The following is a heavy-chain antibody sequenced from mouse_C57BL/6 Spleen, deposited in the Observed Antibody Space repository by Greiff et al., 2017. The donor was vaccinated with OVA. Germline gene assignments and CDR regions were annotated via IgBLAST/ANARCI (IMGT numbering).Heavy chain of an antibody. CDR1: GYSITSGYY. V-gene: IGHV3-6*01. J-gene: IGHJ1*03. CDR2: ISYDGSN. CDR3: ARADGSPDWYFEG. Sequence: EVQLQESGPGLVKPSQSLSLTCSVTGYSITSGYYWNWIRKFPGTKLEWLGYISYDGSNNSNPSLKNSISITRAPPKNQWFLKLNSVTTDDTATYYCARADGSPDWYFEGWGTGTTVTVSS. D-gene: IGHD1-1*01.